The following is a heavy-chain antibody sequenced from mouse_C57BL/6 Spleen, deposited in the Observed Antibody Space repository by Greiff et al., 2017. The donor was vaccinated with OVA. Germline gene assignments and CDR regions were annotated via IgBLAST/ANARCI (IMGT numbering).Heavy chain of an antibody. J-gene: IGHJ4*01. CDR3: ARGGVTTDYYAMDY. Sequence: VQLKESGPELVKPGASVKIPCKASGYTFTDYNMDWVKQSHGKSLEWIGDINPNNGGTIYNQKFKGKATLTVDKSSSTAYMELRSLTSEDTAVYYCARGGVTTDYYAMDYWGQGTSVTVSS. D-gene: IGHD2-2*01. V-gene: IGHV1-18*01. CDR2: INPNNGGT. CDR1: GYTFTDYN.